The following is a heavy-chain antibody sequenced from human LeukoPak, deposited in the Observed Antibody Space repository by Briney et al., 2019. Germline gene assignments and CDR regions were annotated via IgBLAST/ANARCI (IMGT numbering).Heavy chain of an antibody. J-gene: IGHJ4*02. D-gene: IGHD6-6*01. CDR2: IASSSSYI. CDR1: GFTFSSYG. CDR3: ARSYSSSRGTFDY. V-gene: IGHV3-21*01. Sequence: PGGSLRLSCAASGFTFSSYGMNWVRQAPGKGLEWVSSIASSSSYIYYADSVKGRFTISRDNAKNSLYLQMNSLRAEDTAVYYCARSYSSSRGTFDYWGQGTLVTVSS.